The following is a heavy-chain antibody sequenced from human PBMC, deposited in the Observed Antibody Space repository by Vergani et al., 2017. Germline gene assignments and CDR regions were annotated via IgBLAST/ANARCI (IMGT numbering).Heavy chain of an antibody. CDR2: IDWDDDK. D-gene: IGHD1-1*01. CDR1: GGSFSGYY. Sequence: LLKPSETLSLTCAVYGGSFSGYYWSWIRQPPGKALEWLALIDWDDDKYYSTSLKTRLTISKDTSKNQVVLTMTNRDPVDTATYYCARMRGSATLDYWGQGTLVTVSS. V-gene: IGHV2-70*01. CDR3: ARMRGSATLDY. J-gene: IGHJ4*02.